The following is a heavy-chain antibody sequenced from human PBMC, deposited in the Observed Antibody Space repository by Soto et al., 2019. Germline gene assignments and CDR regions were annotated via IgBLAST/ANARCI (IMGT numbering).Heavy chain of an antibody. V-gene: IGHV3-30*18. CDR3: AKEAGRYYDSSGDTYYYYYGMDV. CDR2: ISYDGSNK. Sequence: GGSLRLSCAASGFTFSSYGMHWVRQAPGKGLEWVAVISYDGSNKYYADAVKGRFTISRDNSKNTLYLQMNSLRAEDTAVYYCAKEAGRYYDSSGDTYYYYYGMDVWGQGTTVTVSS. CDR1: GFTFSSYG. J-gene: IGHJ6*02. D-gene: IGHD3-22*01.